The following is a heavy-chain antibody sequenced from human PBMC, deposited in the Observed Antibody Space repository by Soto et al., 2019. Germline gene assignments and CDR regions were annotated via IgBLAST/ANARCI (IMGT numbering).Heavy chain of an antibody. CDR2: ISGSGGST. CDR1: GLTFSSYA. Sequence: PGGSLRLSCAASGLTFSSYAMSWVRQAPGKGLEWVSAISGSGGSTYHADSVKGRFTISRDNSKNTLYLQMNSLRAEDTAVYYCAKDRAIAVAAPFDYWGQGTLVTVSS. V-gene: IGHV3-23*01. J-gene: IGHJ4*02. CDR3: AKDRAIAVAAPFDY. D-gene: IGHD6-19*01.